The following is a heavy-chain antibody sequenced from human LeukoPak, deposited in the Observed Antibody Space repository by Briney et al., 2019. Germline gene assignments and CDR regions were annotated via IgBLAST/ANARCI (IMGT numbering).Heavy chain of an antibody. D-gene: IGHD3-16*01. V-gene: IGHV1-18*01. Sequence: ASVKVSCKASGYTFTSYGISWVRQAPGQGLEWMGWISAYNGNTNYAQKLQGRVTMTTDTSTSTAYMELRSLRSDDTAVYYCAGDPHDYVWGLTGFDYWGQGTLVTVSS. CDR1: GYTFTSYG. CDR2: ISAYNGNT. J-gene: IGHJ4*02. CDR3: AGDPHDYVWGLTGFDY.